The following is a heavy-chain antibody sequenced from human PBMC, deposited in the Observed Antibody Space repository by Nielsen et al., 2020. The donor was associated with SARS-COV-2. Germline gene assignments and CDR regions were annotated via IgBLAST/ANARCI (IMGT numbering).Heavy chain of an antibody. D-gene: IGHD6-6*01. Sequence: SETLSLTCTVSGGSISSSDHYWVWVRQPPGKGLEFIGSSYYSGSTYYNPSLESRVTISVDTSKNQFSLNLSSVSAADTAVYYCARRITFSTSSYYYYYMDVWGKGTTVTVSS. CDR2: SYYSGST. J-gene: IGHJ6*03. CDR3: ARRITFSTSSYYYYYMDV. V-gene: IGHV4-39*01. CDR1: GGSISSSDHY.